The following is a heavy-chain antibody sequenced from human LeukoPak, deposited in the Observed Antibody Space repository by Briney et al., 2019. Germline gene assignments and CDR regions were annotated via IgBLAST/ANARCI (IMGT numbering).Heavy chain of an antibody. V-gene: IGHV4-34*01. CDR3: AGEAAAIDAFDI. D-gene: IGHD6-13*01. Sequence: PSETLSLTCAVYGGSFSGYYWSWIRQPPGKGLEWIGEINHSGSTNYNPSLKSRVTISVDTSKNQFSLKLSSVTAADTAVYYCAGEAAAIDAFDIWGQGTMVTVSS. J-gene: IGHJ3*02. CDR1: GGSFSGYY. CDR2: INHSGST.